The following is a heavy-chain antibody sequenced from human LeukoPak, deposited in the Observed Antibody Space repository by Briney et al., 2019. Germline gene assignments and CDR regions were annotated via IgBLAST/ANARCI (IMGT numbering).Heavy chain of an antibody. CDR1: GGSISSGGYY. CDR2: IYYSGST. CDR3: ARGREYYDSSGYSDDYFDY. J-gene: IGHJ4*02. Sequence: PSETLSLTCTVSGGSISSGGYYWSWIRQHPGKGLEWIGYIYYSGSTYYNPSLKSRVTISVDTSKNQFSLKLSSVTTADTAVYYCARGREYYDSSGYSDDYFDYWGQGTLVTVSS. V-gene: IGHV4-30-4*08. D-gene: IGHD3-22*01.